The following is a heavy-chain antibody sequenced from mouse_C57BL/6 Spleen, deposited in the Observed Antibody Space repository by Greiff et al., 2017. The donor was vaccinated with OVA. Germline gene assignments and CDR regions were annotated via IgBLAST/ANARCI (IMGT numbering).Heavy chain of an antibody. J-gene: IGHJ2*01. CDR1: GFTFSSYG. Sequence: DVMLVESGGDLVKPGGSLKLSCAASGFTFSSYGMSWVRQTPDKRLEWVATISSGGSYTYYPDSVKGRFTISRDNAKNTLYLQMSSLKSEDTAMYYCARRRYGNFSDYWGQGTTLTVSS. CDR3: ARRRYGNFSDY. V-gene: IGHV5-6*02. CDR2: ISSGGSYT. D-gene: IGHD2-10*02.